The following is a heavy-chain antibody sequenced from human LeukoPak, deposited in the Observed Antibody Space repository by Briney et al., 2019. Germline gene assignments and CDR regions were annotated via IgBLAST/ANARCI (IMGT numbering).Heavy chain of an antibody. J-gene: IGHJ4*02. CDR3: AKDRGFGEYFPFFY. V-gene: IGHV3-23*01. CDR1: GFTFSTYA. CDR2: ISGSGGST. D-gene: IGHD3-10*01. Sequence: GGSLRLSCAASGFTFSTYAMSWVPQTPEKGLEWVLAISGSGGSTYYADSVKGRFPISRDNSKNTLYLQMNSLRAEDTAVYYCAKDRGFGEYFPFFYWGQGTLVTVSS.